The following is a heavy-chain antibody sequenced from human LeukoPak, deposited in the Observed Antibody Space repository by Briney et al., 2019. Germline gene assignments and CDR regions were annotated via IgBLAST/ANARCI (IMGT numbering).Heavy chain of an antibody. D-gene: IGHD7-27*01. Sequence: SETLSLTCAVYGGSFSGYYWSWIRQPPGKGLEWIGYIYYSGSTNYNPSLKSRVTISVDTSKNQFSLKLSSVTAADTAVYYCARGFNSGDGDYWGQGTLVTVSS. CDR3: ARGFNSGDGDY. CDR2: IYYSGST. J-gene: IGHJ4*02. CDR1: GGSFSGYY. V-gene: IGHV4-59*13.